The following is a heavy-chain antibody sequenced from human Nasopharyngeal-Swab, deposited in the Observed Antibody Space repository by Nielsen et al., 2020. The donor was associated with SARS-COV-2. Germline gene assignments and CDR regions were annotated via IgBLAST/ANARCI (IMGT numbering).Heavy chain of an antibody. J-gene: IGHJ4*02. CDR1: GFTFSSYW. Sequence: GESLKISCAASGFTFSSYWMSWVRQAPGKGLEWVSYISSSSSYTNYADSVKGRFTISRDNAKNSLYLQMNSLRAEDTAVYYCARDKDGFDYWGQGTLVTVSS. V-gene: IGHV3-11*05. CDR2: ISSSSSYT. CDR3: ARDKDGFDY.